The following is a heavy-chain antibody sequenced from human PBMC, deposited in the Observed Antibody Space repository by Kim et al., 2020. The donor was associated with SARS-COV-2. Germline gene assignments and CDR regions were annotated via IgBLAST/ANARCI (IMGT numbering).Heavy chain of an antibody. Sequence: SQTLSLTCAISGDSVSSNSAAWHWIRQSPSRGLEWLGRTYYRSKWYNDYAVSVKSRITINPDTSKNQFSLQLNSVTPEDTAVYYCARERTGAVAPRGYYYQYYYYGMDVWGQGTTVTVSS. J-gene: IGHJ6*02. CDR2: TYYRSKWYN. CDR3: ARERTGAVAPRGYYYQYYYYGMDV. V-gene: IGHV6-1*01. D-gene: IGHD3-3*01. CDR1: GDSVSSNSAA.